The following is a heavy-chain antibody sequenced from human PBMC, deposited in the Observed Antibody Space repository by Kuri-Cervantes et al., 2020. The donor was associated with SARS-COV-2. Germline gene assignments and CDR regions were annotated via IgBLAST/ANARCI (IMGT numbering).Heavy chain of an antibody. V-gene: IGHV3-15*01. J-gene: IGHJ4*02. CDR3: TTLIDY. CDR1: GFTFSNAW. CDR2: IKSKTDGGTT. Sequence: GESLKISCAASGFTFSNAWMSWVRQAPGKGLEWVGRIKSKTDGGTTDYAAPVKGRFTISRDDSKNMAYLQMNGLKTEDTAVYYCTTLIDYWGQGTLVTVSS.